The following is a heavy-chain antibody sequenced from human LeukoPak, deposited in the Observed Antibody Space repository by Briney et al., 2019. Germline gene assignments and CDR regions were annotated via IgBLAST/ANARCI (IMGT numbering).Heavy chain of an antibody. J-gene: IGHJ4*02. V-gene: IGHV3-23*01. CDR2: ISGSGGST. Sequence: GGSLRLSCAASGFTFSSYGMSWVRQAPGKGLEWVSAISGSGGSTYYADSVKGRFTISRDNSKNTLYLQMNSLRAEDAAVYYCAKSPLRFLEWLLGEFDYWGQGTLVTVSS. CDR3: AKSPLRFLEWLLGEFDY. D-gene: IGHD3-3*01. CDR1: GFTFSSYG.